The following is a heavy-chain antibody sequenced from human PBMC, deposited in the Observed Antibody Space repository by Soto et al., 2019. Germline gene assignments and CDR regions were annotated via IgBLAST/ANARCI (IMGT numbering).Heavy chain of an antibody. J-gene: IGHJ6*03. CDR3: ARRAMTTSYYYYYYCMDV. CDR1: GFTFSSYS. D-gene: IGHD4-17*01. V-gene: IGHV3-48*01. CDR2: ISSSSSTI. Sequence: PGGSLRLCCAASGFTFSSYSMNWVRQAPGKGLEWVSYISSSSSTIYYADSVKGRFTISRDNAKNSLYLQMNSLRAEDTAVYYCARRAMTTSYYYYYYCMDVWGKGTTVTVSS.